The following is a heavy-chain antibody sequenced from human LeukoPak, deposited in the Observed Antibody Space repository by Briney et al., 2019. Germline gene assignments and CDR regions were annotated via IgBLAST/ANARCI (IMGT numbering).Heavy chain of an antibody. Sequence: SETLSLTCTVSGGSISSSSYYWGWIRQPPGKGLEWIGSIYYSGSTYYNPSLKSRVTISVDTSKNQFSLKLSSVTAADTAVYYCASYKTYYDSSGNPFDYWGQGTLVTVS. J-gene: IGHJ4*02. CDR1: GGSISSSSYY. CDR3: ASYKTYYDSSGNPFDY. CDR2: IYYSGST. V-gene: IGHV4-39*01. D-gene: IGHD3-22*01.